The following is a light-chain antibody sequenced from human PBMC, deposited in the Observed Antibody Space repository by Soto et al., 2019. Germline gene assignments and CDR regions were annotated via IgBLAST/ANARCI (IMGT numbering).Light chain of an antibody. CDR1: QSVSSSY. CDR2: GAS. CDR3: QQYGSSASMYT. V-gene: IGKV3-20*01. J-gene: IGKJ2*01. Sequence: EIVLTQSPGTLSLSPGERATLSCRASQSVSSSYLAWYQQKPGQAPRLLIYGASSRATGIPDRFSDSGSGTDFTLTISRLEPEDFAVYYCQQYGSSASMYTFGQGTKLEIK.